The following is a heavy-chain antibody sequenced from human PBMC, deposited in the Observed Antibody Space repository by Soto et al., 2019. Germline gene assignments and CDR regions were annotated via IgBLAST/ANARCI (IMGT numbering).Heavy chain of an antibody. D-gene: IGHD3-10*01. CDR3: AREGRYYASGRFWWFDP. CDR2: INHSGST. Sequence: SETLSLTCAVYGGSFSDYYWSWIRQPPGKGLEWIGEINHSGSTNYNPSLKSRVTISVDTSKNQFSLKLSSETAADTAVYYCAREGRYYASGRFWWFDPWGQGTLVTVSS. V-gene: IGHV4-34*01. CDR1: GGSFSDYY. J-gene: IGHJ5*02.